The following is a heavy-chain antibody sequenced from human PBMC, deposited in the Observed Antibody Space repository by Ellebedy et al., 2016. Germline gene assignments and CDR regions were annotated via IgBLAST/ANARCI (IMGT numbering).Heavy chain of an antibody. CDR3: ARSLAVVLMVYDP. D-gene: IGHD2-8*01. CDR2: IYYTGSP. Sequence: SETLSLXXSVSGDTISSSRYYWGWIRQPPGKGLEWIGSIYYTGSPYYNPSLRSRVTISVETSKNQLSLKLTSVTATDTAVYYCARSLAVVLMVYDPWGLGTLVTVSS. V-gene: IGHV4-39*01. J-gene: IGHJ5*02. CDR1: GDTISSSRYY.